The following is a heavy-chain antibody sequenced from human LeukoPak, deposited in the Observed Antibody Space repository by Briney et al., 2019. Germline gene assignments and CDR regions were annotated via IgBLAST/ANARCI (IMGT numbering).Heavy chain of an antibody. V-gene: IGHV3-7*04. CDR3: ARDGYSGSYYDY. J-gene: IGHJ4*02. CDR2: IKKDGREK. D-gene: IGHD1-26*01. Sequence: GGSLRLSCAASGFTFSNYWMSWVRQAPGKGLEWVASIKKDGREKYYVDSVKGRFTISRDNAKNSLYLQINSLRVEDTAVYYCARDGYSGSYYDYWGQGTLVTVSS. CDR1: GFTFSNYW.